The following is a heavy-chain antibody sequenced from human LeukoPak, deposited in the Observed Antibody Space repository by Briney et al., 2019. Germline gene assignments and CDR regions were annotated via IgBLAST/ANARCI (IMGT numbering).Heavy chain of an antibody. Sequence: GAAVKVSCKASGGTFSSYAISWVRQAPGQGLEWMGVIIPIFGTANDAQKFQVRGTFTADESTSTAYMELSSLRSEDTAVYYCARSYQPGYSYGPFDYWGQGTLVTVSS. V-gene: IGHV1-69*01. CDR3: ARSYQPGYSYGPFDY. J-gene: IGHJ4*02. D-gene: IGHD5-18*01. CDR2: IIPIFGTA. CDR1: GGTFSSYA.